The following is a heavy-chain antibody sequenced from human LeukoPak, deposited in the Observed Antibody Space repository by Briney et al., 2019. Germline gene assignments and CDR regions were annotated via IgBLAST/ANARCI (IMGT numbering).Heavy chain of an antibody. J-gene: IGHJ5*02. V-gene: IGHV1-24*01. CDR1: EDTLTELY. CDR2: FDPEDGET. Sequence: ASVKVSCKVSEDTLTELYMHWVRQAPGKGLEWMGGFDPEDGETIYAQKFQGRVTMTEDTSTDTAYMELSSLRSEDTAVYYCATMGVVVATPLFRWYNWFDPWGQGTLVTVSS. D-gene: IGHD2-15*01. CDR3: ATMGVVVATPLFRWYNWFDP.